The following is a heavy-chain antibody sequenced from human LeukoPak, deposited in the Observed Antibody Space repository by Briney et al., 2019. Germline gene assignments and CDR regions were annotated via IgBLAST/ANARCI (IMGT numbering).Heavy chain of an antibody. Sequence: AGGSLRLSCAVSGFTFSSYVMSWVRQAPGKGLEWVSAISGSGGSTYYADSVRGRFTISRDNSKNTLYLQMNSLRADDTAVYYCARSRWLDAFDYWGQGTLVTVSS. CDR2: ISGSGGST. D-gene: IGHD6-19*01. J-gene: IGHJ4*02. CDR1: GFTFSSYV. CDR3: ARSRWLDAFDY. V-gene: IGHV3-23*01.